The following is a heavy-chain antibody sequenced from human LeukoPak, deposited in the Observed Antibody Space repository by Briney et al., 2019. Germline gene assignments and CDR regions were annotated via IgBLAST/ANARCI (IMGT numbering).Heavy chain of an antibody. V-gene: IGHV1-2*06. CDR2: INPNSGGT. CDR3: ARDQEGFDY. Sequence: ASVKVSCKASGYTFIAYYVHWVRQAPGQGLEWMGRINPNSGGTNYAQKFQGRVTMTRDTSITTAYMELSRLRSDDTAVYYCARDQEGFDYWGQGTLVTVSS. J-gene: IGHJ4*02. CDR1: GYTFIAYY.